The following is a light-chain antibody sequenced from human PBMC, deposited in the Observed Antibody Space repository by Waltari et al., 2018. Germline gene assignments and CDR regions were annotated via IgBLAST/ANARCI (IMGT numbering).Light chain of an antibody. CDR2: QDS. CDR1: KLGDKY. CDR3: QAWDSSTVV. Sequence: SYELTQPPSVSVSPGQTASIPCSGDKLGDKYACWYQQPGQSPVLVIYQDSKRPSGIPGRVSGCNSGNTATLTSGGTQAMDEADYYCQAWDSSTVVFGGGTKLTVL. J-gene: IGLJ2*01. V-gene: IGLV3-1*01.